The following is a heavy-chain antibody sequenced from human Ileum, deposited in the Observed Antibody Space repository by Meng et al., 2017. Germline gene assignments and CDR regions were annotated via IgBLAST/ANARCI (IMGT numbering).Heavy chain of an antibody. J-gene: IGHJ4*02. V-gene: IGHV4-4*02. Sequence: QGPLQQSGPGRRMPSGALSLTCAVAGGSISTSDWWSWVRQPAGKRLEWIVEIHHSGSTNYNPSLKSRVTISVDKSKNQFSLKLNTVTAADTAVYYCAREWSGSYRHFDYWGQGTLVTVSS. D-gene: IGHD1-26*01. CDR1: GGSISTSDW. CDR3: AREWSGSYRHFDY. CDR2: IHHSGST.